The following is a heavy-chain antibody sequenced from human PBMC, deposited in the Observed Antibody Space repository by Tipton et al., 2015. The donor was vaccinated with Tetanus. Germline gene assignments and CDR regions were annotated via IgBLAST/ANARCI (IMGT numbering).Heavy chain of an antibody. CDR1: GGSTHGFY. Sequence: GLVKPSETLSLSCSVSGGSTHGFYWSWIRQPAGKGLEWIGRTYIRGTTTYNPSLKSRVTISVDTSENQMSLRLTSVTAADTAVYYCARDRGDTGTVNWFDPWGQGTLVTVSS. CDR3: ARDRGDTGTVNWFDP. V-gene: IGHV4-4*07. CDR2: TYIRGTT. J-gene: IGHJ5*02. D-gene: IGHD1-1*01.